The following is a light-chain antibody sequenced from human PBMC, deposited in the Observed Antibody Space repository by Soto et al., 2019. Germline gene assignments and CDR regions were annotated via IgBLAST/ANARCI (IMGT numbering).Light chain of an antibody. CDR3: AAWDGSLNNVL. V-gene: IGLV1-44*01. Sequence: QSVLTQPPSASGTPGQRVTISCSGGSSNIGTNTVNWYRQLPGTAPKLVIFGDNQRPSGVPDRFSGSKSGTSASLAISGLQSEDEADYYCAAWDGSLNNVLFGGGTQLTVL. CDR2: GDN. J-gene: IGLJ2*01. CDR1: SSNIGTNT.